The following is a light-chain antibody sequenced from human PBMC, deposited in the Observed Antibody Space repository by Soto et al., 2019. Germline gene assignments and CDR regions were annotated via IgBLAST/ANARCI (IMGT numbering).Light chain of an antibody. J-gene: IGKJ4*01. CDR2: GAS. Sequence: EIVLTQSPATLSLSPGERATLSCRASQSFGRVYLSLYQQKPVQVPRSLIYGASNRGTGITDRFSGSGSGTDFTLTISRLEAEDFAVYYCQQYKNWLALTFGGGTKVDI. CDR3: QQYKNWLALT. CDR1: QSFGRVY. V-gene: IGKV3D-20*02.